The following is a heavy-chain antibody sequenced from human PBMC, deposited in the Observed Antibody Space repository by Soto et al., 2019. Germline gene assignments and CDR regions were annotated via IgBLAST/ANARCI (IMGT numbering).Heavy chain of an antibody. CDR1: VFPFDYYT. CDR2: ISWDGHST. CDR3: AESQTRIEVAANLDY. D-gene: IGHD6-19*01. Sequence: PWGSLLFSCAPCVFPFDYYTLPWAGQAPGKGIEWVSLISWDGHSTYYADSVKGRFIISRDNSKNSLYLQMNSLRSEDAAIYYCAESQTRIEVAANLDYWVQGTMVTVSS. J-gene: IGHJ4*02. V-gene: IGHV3-43*01.